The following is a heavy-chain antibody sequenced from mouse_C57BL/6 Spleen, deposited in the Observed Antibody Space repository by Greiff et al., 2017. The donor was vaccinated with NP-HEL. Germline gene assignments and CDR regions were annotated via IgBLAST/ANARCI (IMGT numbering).Heavy chain of an antibody. CDR1: GYTFTSYG. CDR3: ARREGNYDWYFDV. J-gene: IGHJ1*03. V-gene: IGHV1-81*01. Sequence: QVQLKQSGAELARPGASVKLSCKASGYTFTSYGISWVKQRTGQGLEWIGEIYPRSGNTYYNEKFKGKATLTADKSSSTAYMELRSLTSEDSAVYFCARREGNYDWYFDVWGTGTTVTVSS. D-gene: IGHD2-1*01. CDR2: IYPRSGNT.